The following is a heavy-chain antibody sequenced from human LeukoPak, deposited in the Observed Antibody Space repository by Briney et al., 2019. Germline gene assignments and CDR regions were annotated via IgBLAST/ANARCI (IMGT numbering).Heavy chain of an antibody. V-gene: IGHV3-23*01. J-gene: IGHJ4*02. CDR2: LSGTGGST. CDR1: GGSFSGYY. CDR3: ATGSGFYYGH. Sequence: ETLSLTCAVYGGSFSGYYWSWIRQPPGKGLEWVSTLSGTGGSTYYADSVKGRFTISRDNSKNTLCLQVSSLRVEDTAIYYCATGSGFYYGHWGQGTLVTVSS. D-gene: IGHD3-22*01.